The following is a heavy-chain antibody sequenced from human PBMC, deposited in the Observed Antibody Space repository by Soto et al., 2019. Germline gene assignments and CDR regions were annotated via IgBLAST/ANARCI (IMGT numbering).Heavy chain of an antibody. CDR3: AGYSSSWYGNWFDP. V-gene: IGHV3-7*01. CDR1: GFTFSSYW. J-gene: IGHJ5*02. D-gene: IGHD6-13*01. Sequence: LRLSCAASGFTFSSYWMSWVRQAPGKGLEWVANIKQDGSEKYYVDSVKGRFTISRDNAKNSLYLQMNSLRAEDTAVYYCAGYSSSWYGNWFDPWGQGTLVTVSS. CDR2: IKQDGSEK.